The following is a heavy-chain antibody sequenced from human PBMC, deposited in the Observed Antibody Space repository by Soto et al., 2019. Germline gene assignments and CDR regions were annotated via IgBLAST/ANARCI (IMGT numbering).Heavy chain of an antibody. V-gene: IGHV6-1*01. J-gene: IGHJ6*02. CDR3: ARDPSYTGYDFTRYNFYYGMDX. D-gene: IGHD5-12*01. CDR1: GDSVSNNGAA. CDR2: TYYRSRWYH. Sequence: SQSLSLTCAISGDSVSNNGAAWNWIRQSPSRGLECVGMTYYRSRWYHYYAVSVKSRITINSDTSKNQFYLQLISVTHEDTAVYHCARDPSYTGYDFTRYNFYYGMDXWGQGTTVTVS.